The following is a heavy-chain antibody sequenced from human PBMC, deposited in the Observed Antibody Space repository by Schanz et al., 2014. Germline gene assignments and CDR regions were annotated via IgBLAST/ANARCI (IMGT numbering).Heavy chain of an antibody. V-gene: IGHV1-69*04. CDR2: IIPSLGLA. Sequence: VQLEQSGAEVKKPGSSVKVSCKASGGTFSSFGINWVRQAPGQGLEWMGRIIPSLGLAKYEQKFQDKVTITADTSTTTAYMELSGLRSEDTAVYYCARDRLECGAERYSVEVFEIWGQGTLVIVSS. CDR3: ARDRLECGAERYSVEVFEI. CDR1: GGTFSSFG. D-gene: IGHD2-21*01. J-gene: IGHJ4*02.